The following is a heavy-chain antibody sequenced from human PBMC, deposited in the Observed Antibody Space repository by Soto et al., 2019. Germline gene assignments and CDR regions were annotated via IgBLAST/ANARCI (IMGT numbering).Heavy chain of an antibody. CDR3: ARVLKDIRLGYYYYYGMDV. D-gene: IGHD2-15*01. J-gene: IGHJ6*02. CDR1: GYTFTSYD. Sequence: GASVKVSCKASGYTFTSYDINWVRQATGQGLEWMGWMNPNSGNTGYAQKFQGRVTMTRNTSISTAYMELSSLRSEDTAVYYCARVLKDIRLGYYYYYGMDVWGQGTTVTVSS. V-gene: IGHV1-8*01. CDR2: MNPNSGNT.